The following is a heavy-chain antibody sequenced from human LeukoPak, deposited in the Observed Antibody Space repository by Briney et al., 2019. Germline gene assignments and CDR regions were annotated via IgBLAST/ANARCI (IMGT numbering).Heavy chain of an antibody. V-gene: IGHV3-7*01. CDR1: GFTFSSYW. CDR3: AREGLYSGYGWY. D-gene: IGHD5-12*01. J-gene: IGHJ4*02. Sequence: GGSLRLSCAASGFTFSSYWMSWVRQAPGKGLEWVANIKQDGSEKYYVDSVKGRFTISRDNAKNSLYLQMNGLTAEDTAVHYCAREGLYSGYGWYWGQGTLVTVSS. CDR2: IKQDGSEK.